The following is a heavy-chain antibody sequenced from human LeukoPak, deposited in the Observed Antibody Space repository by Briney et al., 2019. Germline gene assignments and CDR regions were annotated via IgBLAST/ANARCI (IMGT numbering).Heavy chain of an antibody. CDR1: GGSIRNYY. CDR3: ARVYYSSSYDYWYFDL. D-gene: IGHD6-13*01. J-gene: IGHJ2*01. V-gene: IGHV4-59*01. CDR2: IYYSGST. Sequence: SETPSLTCTVAGGSIRNYYWSWIRQPPGKGLEWMLYIYYSGSTNYNPSLKSRVTISVDTSKNQFSLKLSSVTAADTAVYYCARVYYSSSYDYWYFDLWGRGTLVTVSS.